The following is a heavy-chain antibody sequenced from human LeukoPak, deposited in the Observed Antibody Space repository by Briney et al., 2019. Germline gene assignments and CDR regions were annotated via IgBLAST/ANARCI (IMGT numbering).Heavy chain of an antibody. CDR2: ISVYNGNT. D-gene: IGHD6-19*01. Sequence: SVKVSCKASGYTFTNFGISWVRQAPGQGLEWMGWISVYNGNTNYAEKVQGRVTMTADTSTRTAYMELRSLRSDDTAVYYCARAGGWAREDYKGEAFDIWGQGTKVTVSS. V-gene: IGHV1-18*01. CDR1: GYTFTNFG. CDR3: ARAGGWAREDYKGEAFDI. J-gene: IGHJ3*02.